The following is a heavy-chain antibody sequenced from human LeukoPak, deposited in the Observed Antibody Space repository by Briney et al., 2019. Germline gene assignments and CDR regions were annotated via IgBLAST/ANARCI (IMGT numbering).Heavy chain of an antibody. CDR3: ARGGLLSRTSNY. CDR1: GFTFSSYS. J-gene: IGHJ4*02. CDR2: ISGSSSTI. D-gene: IGHD2-2*01. V-gene: IGHV3-48*01. Sequence: GGSLRLSCVASGFTFSSYSMNWVRQAPGKGLEWVSYISGSSSTIYYADSVKGRFTISRDNAKNLLYLQMNSLRAEDTAVYYCARGGLLSRTSNYWGQGTLVTVSS.